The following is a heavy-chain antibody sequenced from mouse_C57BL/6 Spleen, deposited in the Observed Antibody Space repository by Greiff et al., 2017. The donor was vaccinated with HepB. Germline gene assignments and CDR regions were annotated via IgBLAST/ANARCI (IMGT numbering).Heavy chain of an antibody. CDR1: GFNIKDYY. CDR3: ARDLYDGYYLAY. V-gene: IGHV14-2*01. Sequence: DVHLVESGAELVKPGASVKLSCTASGFNIKDYYMHWVKQRTEQGLEWIGRIDPEDGETKYAPKFQGKATITADTSSNTAYLQLSSLTSEDTAVYYCARDLYDGYYLAYWGQGTLVTVSA. CDR2: IDPEDGET. J-gene: IGHJ3*01. D-gene: IGHD2-3*01.